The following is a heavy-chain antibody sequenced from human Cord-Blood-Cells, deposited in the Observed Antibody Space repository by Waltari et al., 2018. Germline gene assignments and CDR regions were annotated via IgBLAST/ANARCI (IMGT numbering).Heavy chain of an antibody. Sequence: QVQLVQSGSELKKPGASVQVSCKASGYTFTSYAMNWVRQAPGQGLEWMGWINTXTGXPTYAQXFTGRFVFALDTSVSTAYLQISSLKAEDTAVYYCAIGGTRYSGYDYFDYWGQGTLVTVS. V-gene: IGHV7-4-1*02. CDR3: AIGGTRYSGYDYFDY. J-gene: IGHJ4*02. CDR1: GYTFTSYA. CDR2: INTXTGXP. D-gene: IGHD5-12*01.